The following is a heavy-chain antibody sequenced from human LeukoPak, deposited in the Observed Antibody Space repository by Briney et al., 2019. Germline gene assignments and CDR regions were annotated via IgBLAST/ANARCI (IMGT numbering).Heavy chain of an antibody. D-gene: IGHD6-19*01. CDR1: GGSISSYY. J-gene: IGHJ4*02. CDR2: IYYNGLTT. V-gene: IGHV4-59*08. Sequence: SETLSLTCTVSGGSISSYYWSWIRQPPGKGLEWIGDIYYNGLTTNYNPSLKSRVTISVDTSKNQLSLKLTSVTAADTAVYYCARWDDSAWGFGNWGPGTLVTVSS. CDR3: ARWDDSAWGFGN.